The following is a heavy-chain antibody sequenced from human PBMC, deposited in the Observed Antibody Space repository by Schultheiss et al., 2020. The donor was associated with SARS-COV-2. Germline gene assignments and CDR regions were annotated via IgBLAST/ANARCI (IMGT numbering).Heavy chain of an antibody. V-gene: IGHV4-34*01. Sequence: SQTLSLTCAVYGGSFSGYYWSWIRQPPGKGLEWIGEINHSGSTNYNPSLKSRVTISVDTSKNQFSLKLSSVTAADTAVYYCASGRGYSYFDYWGQGTLVTVSS. J-gene: IGHJ4*02. D-gene: IGHD5-18*01. CDR3: ASGRGYSYFDY. CDR2: INHSGST. CDR1: GGSFSGYY.